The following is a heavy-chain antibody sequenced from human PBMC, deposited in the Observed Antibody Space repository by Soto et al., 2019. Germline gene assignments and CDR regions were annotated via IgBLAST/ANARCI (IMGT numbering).Heavy chain of an antibody. CDR2: ISAYNGNT. D-gene: IGHD2-2*01. CDR3: ARDLIGYCSSTRCPAGDYYYYMDV. V-gene: IGHV1-18*01. Sequence: QVQLVQSGAEVKKPVASVKVSCKASGYTFTSYGISWVRQAPGQGLEWMGWISAYNGNTNYAQKLQGRVTMTTDTSTSTAYMELRSLRSDDTAVYYCARDLIGYCSSTRCPAGDYYYYMDVWGKGTTVTVSS. J-gene: IGHJ6*03. CDR1: GYTFTSYG.